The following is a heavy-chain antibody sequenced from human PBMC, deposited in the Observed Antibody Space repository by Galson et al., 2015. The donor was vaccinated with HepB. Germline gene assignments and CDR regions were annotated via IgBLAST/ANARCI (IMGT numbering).Heavy chain of an antibody. D-gene: IGHD2-2*03. CDR3: VKLAGPGYGYFSEGFDV. CDR1: GFTFCNYA. V-gene: IGHV3-23*01. CDR2: ISDGGVDT. Sequence: SLRLSCAASGFTFCNYAMSWVRQAPGKGLEWVSGISDGGVDTYYADSVRGRFTISRDNFKNTLYLQMNSLRAEDTAAYYCVKLAGPGYGYFSEGFDVWGQGTMVTVSS. J-gene: IGHJ3*01.